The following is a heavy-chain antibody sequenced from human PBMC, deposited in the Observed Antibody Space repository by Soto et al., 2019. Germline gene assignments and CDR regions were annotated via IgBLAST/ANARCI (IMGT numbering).Heavy chain of an antibody. CDR1: GLTFRNYW. CDR2: INEDGGAK. V-gene: IGHV3-7*01. CDR3: ARGPW. Sequence: EVQLVESGGGLVQPGESLRLSCAASGLTFRNYWLSWVRQAPGQGLEWVASINEDGGAKYFLDSVKGRFIISRDNARSTLSLQMNRLSAEDTAVYYCARGPWWGQGTLVTVSS. J-gene: IGHJ4*02.